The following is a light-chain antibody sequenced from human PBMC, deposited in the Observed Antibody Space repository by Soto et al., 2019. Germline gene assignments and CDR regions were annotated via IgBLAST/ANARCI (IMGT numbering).Light chain of an antibody. J-gene: IGKJ5*01. CDR1: QSVSSY. CDR3: QQRSNWPIT. V-gene: IGKV3-11*01. Sequence: IVLTQSPATLSLSPWERATLSCRASQSVSSYLAWYQQTPGQAPRLLIYDASNRATGIPARFSGSGSGTDFTLTISSLEPEDFAVYYCQQRSNWPITFGQGTRLEIK. CDR2: DAS.